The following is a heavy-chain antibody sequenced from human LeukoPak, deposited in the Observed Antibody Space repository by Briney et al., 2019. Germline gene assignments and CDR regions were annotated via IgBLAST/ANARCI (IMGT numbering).Heavy chain of an antibody. D-gene: IGHD1-26*01. V-gene: IGHV4-61*01. CDR2: IYYGGST. CDR3: ARDMRVGAIRYAFDI. CDR1: GGSISSTIHY. Sequence: SETLSLTCTVSGGSISSTIHYWSWIRQPPGKGLEWIGYIYYGGSTNYNPSLKSRVTISVDTSKNQFSLKLSSVTAADTAVYYCARDMRVGAIRYAFDIWGQGTMVTVSS. J-gene: IGHJ3*02.